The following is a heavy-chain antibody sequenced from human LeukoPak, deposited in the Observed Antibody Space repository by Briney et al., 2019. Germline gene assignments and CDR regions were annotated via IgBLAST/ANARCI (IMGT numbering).Heavy chain of an antibody. CDR3: ARNQRRLDY. CDR1: GFTFSNYW. V-gene: IGHV3-7*01. CDR2: IKQDGSEK. D-gene: IGHD1-14*01. J-gene: IGHJ4*02. Sequence: PGGSLRLSCAASGFTFSNYWMTWVRQAPGKGLELVANIKQDGSEKYYVDSVKGRFTISRDNAKNSLYLQMNSLRAEDTAVYYCARNQRRLDYWGQGTRVTVSS.